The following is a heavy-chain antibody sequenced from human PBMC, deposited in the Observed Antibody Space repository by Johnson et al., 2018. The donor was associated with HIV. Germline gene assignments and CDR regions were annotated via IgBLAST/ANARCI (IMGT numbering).Heavy chain of an antibody. CDR2: VYRTFGT. V-gene: IGHV3-66*03. CDR3: ARGVRNSYGYLLGTFDI. Sequence: EQLVESGGGLIQPGGSLRLSCAASGFTVSSNFMTWVRQPPGKGLDWVSAVYRTFGTDSADSVRGRFTISTDNSKNTLYLQMNRLRREDTAVYYCARGVRNSYGYLLGTFDIWGQGTMVTVSS. CDR1: GFTVSSNF. D-gene: IGHD5-18*01. J-gene: IGHJ3*02.